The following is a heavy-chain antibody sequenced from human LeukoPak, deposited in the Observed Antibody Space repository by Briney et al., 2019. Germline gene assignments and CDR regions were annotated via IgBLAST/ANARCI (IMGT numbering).Heavy chain of an antibody. D-gene: IGHD3-3*01. Sequence: GGSMRLSCAASGFTFSSYCMNWVSQAPGKGLEWVSSISSSCSYIYYADSVKGRFTISRDNAKNSLYLQMNSLRAEDTAVYYCARGRRYDFWSGYYTDMAYYYMDVWGKGTTVTVSS. CDR2: ISSSCSYI. J-gene: IGHJ6*03. V-gene: IGHV3-21*01. CDR3: ARGRRYDFWSGYYTDMAYYYMDV. CDR1: GFTFSSYC.